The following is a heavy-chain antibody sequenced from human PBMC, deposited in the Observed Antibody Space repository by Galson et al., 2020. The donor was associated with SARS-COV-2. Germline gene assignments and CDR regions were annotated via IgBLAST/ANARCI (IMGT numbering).Heavy chain of an antibody. CDR1: GFTFSTYG. V-gene: IGHV3-30*02. CDR2: IRYDGSSK. CDR3: AKVGGLYSGSYYWFDP. D-gene: IGHD1-26*01. J-gene: IGHJ5*02. Sequence: QLGESLKISCATSGFTFSTYGMHWVRQAPGKGPEWVAFIRYDGSSKYYADSVKGRFTISKDHTNKTLYLQMGNLRTEDTAVYYCAKVGGLYSGSYYWFDPWGPGTLVTVSS.